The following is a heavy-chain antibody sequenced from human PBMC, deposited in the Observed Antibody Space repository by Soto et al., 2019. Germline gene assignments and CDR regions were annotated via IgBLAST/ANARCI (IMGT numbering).Heavy chain of an antibody. Sequence: GGSLRLSCAASGFTFSSYGMHWVRQAPGKGLEWVAVIWYDGSNKYYADSVKGRFTISRDNSKNTLYLQMNSLRAEDTAVYYCARDNFSSGWYQYYYYYGMDVWGQGTTVTVSS. J-gene: IGHJ6*02. CDR1: GFTFSSYG. D-gene: IGHD6-19*01. CDR3: ARDNFSSGWYQYYYYYGMDV. CDR2: IWYDGSNK. V-gene: IGHV3-33*01.